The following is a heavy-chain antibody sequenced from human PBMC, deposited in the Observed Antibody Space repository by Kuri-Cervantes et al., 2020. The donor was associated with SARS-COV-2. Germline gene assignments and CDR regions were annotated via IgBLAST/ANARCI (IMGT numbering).Heavy chain of an antibody. J-gene: IGHJ4*02. CDR1: GFTFSSYA. CDR3: AKYQGSDYGGQLDF. Sequence: GGSLRPSCAASGFTFSSYAMSWVRQAPEKGLEWVSAISVSGGSTYNADSIMARFTISRHSSKNTLYLQLNSLRAEDTAIYYCAKYQGSDYGGQLDFWGQGTLVTVSS. V-gene: IGHV3-23*01. CDR2: ISVSGGST. D-gene: IGHD4-23*01.